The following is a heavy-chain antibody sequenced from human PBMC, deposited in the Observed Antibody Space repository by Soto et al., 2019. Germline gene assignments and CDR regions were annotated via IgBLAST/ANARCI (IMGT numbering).Heavy chain of an antibody. V-gene: IGHV3-23*01. D-gene: IGHD6-13*01. CDR2: ISGTGDNT. CDR3: AKDAHSSIPNFYYGMNV. J-gene: IGHJ6*02. CDR1: GFTFSTYA. Sequence: PGGSLRLSCAASGFTFSTYAMNWVRQAPGKGLEWVSVISGTGDNTYYADSVKGRFTISRDNSKNTLYLEMNSLRADDTAVYYCAKDAHSSIPNFYYGMNVWGQGTTVTVSS.